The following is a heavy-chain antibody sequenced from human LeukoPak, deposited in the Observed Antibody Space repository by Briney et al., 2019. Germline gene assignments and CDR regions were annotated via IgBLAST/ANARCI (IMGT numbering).Heavy chain of an antibody. CDR2: ISGSGGST. J-gene: IGHJ6*04. CDR3: AKWYNYYDSSGQDGMDV. CDR1: GLSFSNSW. V-gene: IGHV3-23*01. Sequence: PGWSLSLSCAASGLSFSNSWLRWLGQAPGQGLDGVSAISGSGGSTYYADSVKGRFTISRDNSKNTLYLQMNSLRAEDTAVYYCAKWYNYYDSSGQDGMDVWGKGTTVTISS. D-gene: IGHD3-22*01.